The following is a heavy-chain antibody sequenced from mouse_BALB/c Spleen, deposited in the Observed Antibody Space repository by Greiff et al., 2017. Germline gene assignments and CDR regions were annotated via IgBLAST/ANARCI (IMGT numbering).Heavy chain of an antibody. Sequence: EVMLVESGGGLVQPGESLKLSCESNEYEFPSHDMSWVRKTPEKRLELVAAINSDGGSTYYPDTMERRFIISRDNTKKTLYLQMSSLRSEDTALYYCASPYYRSYYYAMDYWGQGTSVTVSS. CDR2: INSDGGST. CDR3: ASPYYRSYYYAMDY. D-gene: IGHD2-14*01. V-gene: IGHV5-2*01. J-gene: IGHJ4*01. CDR1: EYEFPSHD.